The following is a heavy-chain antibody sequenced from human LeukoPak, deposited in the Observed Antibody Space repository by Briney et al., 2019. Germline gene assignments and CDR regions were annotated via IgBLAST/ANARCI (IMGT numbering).Heavy chain of an antibody. J-gene: IGHJ3*02. CDR2: IWPGDSDT. Sequence: GESLKISCKGSGYTFTTYWIGWVRQMPGKGLEWMGIIWPGDSDTKYSPSFEGHFTISVDKSITTAYLQWSSLRASHTAMYYCVRPRLSSGEHAFDKWGQGTLVTVSS. CDR1: GYTFTTYW. V-gene: IGHV5-51*01. D-gene: IGHD6-25*01. CDR3: VRPRLSSGEHAFDK.